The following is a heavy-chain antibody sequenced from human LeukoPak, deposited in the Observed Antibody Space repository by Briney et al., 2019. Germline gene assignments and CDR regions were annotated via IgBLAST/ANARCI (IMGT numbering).Heavy chain of an antibody. CDR2: INPNSGGT. CDR1: GYTFNDYY. J-gene: IGHJ3*02. V-gene: IGHV1-2*06. D-gene: IGHD2-15*01. CDR3: STVGIVVPVGTDAFDI. Sequence: ASVKVSCKASGYTFNDYYMHWVRQAPGQGLEWMGRINPNSGGTNYAQKFQGRVSMTTDTSISTAYMELSRLRSDDTAVYYCSTVGIVVPVGTDAFDIWAKGQWSPSLQ.